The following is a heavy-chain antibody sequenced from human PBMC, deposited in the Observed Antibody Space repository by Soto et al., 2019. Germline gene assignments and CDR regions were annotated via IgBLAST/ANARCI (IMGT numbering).Heavy chain of an antibody. CDR3: ARYPTAIAAPGWLDY. CDR2: INHSGST. Sequence: QVQLQQWGAGLLKPSETLSLTCAVYGGSFSGYYWSWIRQPPGKGLEWIGEINHSGSTNYNPSLKSRVTISVDTSKNQFSLKLSSVTAADTAVHYCARYPTAIAAPGWLDYWGQGTLVTVSS. J-gene: IGHJ4*02. V-gene: IGHV4-34*01. D-gene: IGHD6-25*01. CDR1: GGSFSGYY.